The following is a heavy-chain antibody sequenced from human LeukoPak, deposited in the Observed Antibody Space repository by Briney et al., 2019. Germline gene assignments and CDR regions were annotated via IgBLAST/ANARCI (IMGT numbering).Heavy chain of an antibody. CDR2: ISWDGGST. V-gene: IGHV3-43*01. Sequence: GGSLRLSCAASGFTFDDYTMHWVRQAPGKGLEWVSLISWDGGSTYYADSVKGRFTISRDNSKNSLYLQMNSLRTEDTALYYCAKGDWGVTTYYFDYWGQGTLVTVSS. CDR3: AKGDWGVTTYYFDY. D-gene: IGHD1-26*01. J-gene: IGHJ4*02. CDR1: GFTFDDYT.